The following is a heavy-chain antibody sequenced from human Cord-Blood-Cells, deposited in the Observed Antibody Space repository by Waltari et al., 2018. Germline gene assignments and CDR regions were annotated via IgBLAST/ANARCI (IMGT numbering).Heavy chain of an antibody. CDR2: INAGNGNT. CDR1: GYTFTSYA. Sequence: QVQLVQSGAEVKKPGASVKVSCKASGYTFTSYAMHWVPQAPGQRLEWMGWINAGNGNTKYSQKFQGRVTITRDTSASTAYMELSSLRSEDTAVYYCATVGMVQGVTPFDYWGQGTLVTVSS. V-gene: IGHV1-3*01. D-gene: IGHD3-10*01. J-gene: IGHJ4*02. CDR3: ATVGMVQGVTPFDY.